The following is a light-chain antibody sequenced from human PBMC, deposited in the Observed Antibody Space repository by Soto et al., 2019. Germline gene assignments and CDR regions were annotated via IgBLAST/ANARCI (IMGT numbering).Light chain of an antibody. CDR2: EVS. Sequence: QSALTQPASVSVSPGQSITISCTGTNSDVGGYNYVSWYQQHPGKAPKLMIYEVSNRPSGVSNRFSGSKSGNTASLTISGLQAEDEADYYCSAYTSTITLVFGGGTKLTVL. CDR3: SAYTSTITLV. V-gene: IGLV2-14*01. J-gene: IGLJ3*02. CDR1: NSDVGGYNY.